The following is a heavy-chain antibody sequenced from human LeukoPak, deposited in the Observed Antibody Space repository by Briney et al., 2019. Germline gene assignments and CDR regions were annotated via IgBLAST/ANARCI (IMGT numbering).Heavy chain of an antibody. D-gene: IGHD6-13*01. Sequence: GGSLRLSCAASGFTFSSYSMNWVRQAPGKGREGVSYISSSSSTIYYADSVKGRFTISRDNAKNSLYLQMNSLRAEDTAVYYCARIAAAVTLDYWGQGTLVTVSS. CDR1: GFTFSSYS. CDR2: ISSSSSTI. J-gene: IGHJ4*02. V-gene: IGHV3-48*01. CDR3: ARIAAAVTLDY.